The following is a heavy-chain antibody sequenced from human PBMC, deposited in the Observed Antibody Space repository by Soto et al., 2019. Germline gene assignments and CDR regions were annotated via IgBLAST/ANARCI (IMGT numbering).Heavy chain of an antibody. D-gene: IGHD4-17*01. V-gene: IGHV3-23*01. J-gene: IGHJ4*02. CDR3: TKDHGGDYGDPLYFFDY. CDR2: ISGSGATT. CDR1: GFSFSRYA. Sequence: DVQLLESGGGLVQPGGSLRLSCAASGFSFSRYAMSWVRRAPGTGLEWVSVISGSGATTFYRESVKGRFTISRDNSKNAVYLQLNSLRAEDTALYYRTKDHGGDYGDPLYFFDYWGQGALVNVSS.